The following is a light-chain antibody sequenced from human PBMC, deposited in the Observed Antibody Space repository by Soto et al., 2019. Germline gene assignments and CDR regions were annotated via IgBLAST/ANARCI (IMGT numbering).Light chain of an antibody. CDR1: SGHSSYA. CDR3: QTWGTGIYWV. Sequence: QLVLTQSPSASASLGASVKLTCTLNSGHSSYAIAWHQQQPEKGPRYLMKLNSDGSHSKGDGIPDRFSGSSSGAERYLTISSLQSEDEADYYCQTWGTGIYWVFGGGTKLTVL. J-gene: IGLJ3*02. CDR2: LNSDGSH. V-gene: IGLV4-69*01.